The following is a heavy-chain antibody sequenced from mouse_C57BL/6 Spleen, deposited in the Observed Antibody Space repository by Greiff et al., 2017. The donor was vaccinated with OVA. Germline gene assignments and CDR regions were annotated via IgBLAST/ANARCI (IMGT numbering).Heavy chain of an antibody. D-gene: IGHD2-2*01. J-gene: IGHJ2*01. CDR2: INPYNGGT. CDR3: ARKGGLEYFDY. V-gene: IGHV1-19*01. CDR1: GYTFTDYY. Sequence: VQLQQSGPVLVKPGASVKMSCKASGYTFTDYYMNWVKQSHGKSLEWIGVINPYNGGTSYNQKFKGKATLIVDKSSSTAYMELNSLTSEDSAVYYCARKGGLEYFDYWGQGTTLTVSS.